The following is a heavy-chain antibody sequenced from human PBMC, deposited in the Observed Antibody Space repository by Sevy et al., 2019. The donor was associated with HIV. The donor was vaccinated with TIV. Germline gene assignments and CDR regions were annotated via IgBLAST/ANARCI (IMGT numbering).Heavy chain of an antibody. Sequence: ASVKVSCKASGYTFTNYHMTWVRQAPGQGLEWMGWITPNNGNTNYARRLQGRVTMTTDTSTATAYMELRNLRSDDTAVYFCARAPSGSQGPGQYFHHWGQGTLVTVSS. CDR1: GYTFTNYH. J-gene: IGHJ1*01. D-gene: IGHD1-26*01. CDR2: ITPNNGNT. CDR3: ARAPSGSQGPGQYFHH. V-gene: IGHV1-18*01.